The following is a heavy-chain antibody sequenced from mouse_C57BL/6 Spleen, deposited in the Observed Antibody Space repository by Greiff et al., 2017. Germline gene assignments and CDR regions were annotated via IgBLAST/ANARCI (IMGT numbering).Heavy chain of an antibody. V-gene: IGHV1-61*01. CDR3: ASPYSNYWFAY. CDR2: IYPSDSET. Sequence: QVQLQQPGAELVRPGSSVKLSCKASGYTFTSYWMDGVKQRPGQGLEWIGNIYPSDSETHYNQKFKDKATLTADKSSSTAYMQLSSLTSEDSAVYYCASPYSNYWFAYWGQGTLVTVSA. CDR1: GYTFTSYW. J-gene: IGHJ3*01. D-gene: IGHD2-5*01.